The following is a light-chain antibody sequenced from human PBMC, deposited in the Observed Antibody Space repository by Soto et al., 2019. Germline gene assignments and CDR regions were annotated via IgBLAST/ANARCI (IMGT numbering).Light chain of an antibody. V-gene: IGLV2-14*01. CDR3: SAHTTSFNYV. CDR2: EVS. CDR1: SSDIGSYNY. Sequence: QSALAQPASVSWSPGHSITISCIGSSSDIGSYNYVSWHQQHPGKAPKLLIYEVSNRPSGVSSRFSGSRSGNTASLTISGLQAEEEANYYCSAHTTSFNYVFGPGTKVTVL. J-gene: IGLJ1*01.